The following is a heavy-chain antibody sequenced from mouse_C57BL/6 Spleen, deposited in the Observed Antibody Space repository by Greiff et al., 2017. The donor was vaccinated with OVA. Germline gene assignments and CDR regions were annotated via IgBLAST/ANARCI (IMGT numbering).Heavy chain of an antibody. J-gene: IGHJ2*01. CDR1: GYTFTSYW. Sequence: QVQLQQSGAELARPGTSVKLSCKASGYTFTSYWMHWVKQRPGQGLEWIGVIDPSDSYPNYNQKFKGKATLTVDTSSSTAYMQLSSLTSEDSAVYYCAREGFTLDYWGQGTTLTVSS. CDR2: IDPSDSYP. V-gene: IGHV1-59*01. CDR3: AREGFTLDY.